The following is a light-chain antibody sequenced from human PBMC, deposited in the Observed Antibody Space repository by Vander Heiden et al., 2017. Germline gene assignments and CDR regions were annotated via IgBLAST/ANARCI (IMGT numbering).Light chain of an antibody. Sequence: DIEMTQSPSTLSSSVGDRVTLTCRASQSISSCLAWYQQKPGQAPKLLIYDASSMDSGVPSRFSGSGSGTDFTLTISSLQPDDFATYYCQQHNSYPPVTFGRGTKVEIK. CDR2: DAS. CDR1: QSISSC. V-gene: IGKV1-5*01. J-gene: IGKJ4*01. CDR3: QQHNSYPPVT.